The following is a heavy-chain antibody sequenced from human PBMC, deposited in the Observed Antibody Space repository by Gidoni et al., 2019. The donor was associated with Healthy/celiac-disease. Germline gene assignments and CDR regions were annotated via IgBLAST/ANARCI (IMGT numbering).Heavy chain of an antibody. V-gene: IGHV1-3*01. CDR1: GYTFTSYA. Sequence: QLQLVQSGADAKKPFYSVKVSCKASGYTFTSYAMHWVRQSPGQRLEWMGWINAGNGNTKYSQKFQGRVTINRETSARTAYMEMSSLRSEDTAVYYCARAAVAGSTKFDYWGQGTLVTVSS. J-gene: IGHJ4*02. CDR2: INAGNGNT. CDR3: ARAAVAGSTKFDY. D-gene: IGHD6-19*01.